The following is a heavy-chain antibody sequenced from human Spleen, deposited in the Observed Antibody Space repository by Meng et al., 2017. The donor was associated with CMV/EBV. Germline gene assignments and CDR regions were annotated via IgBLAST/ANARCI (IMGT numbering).Heavy chain of an antibody. J-gene: IGHJ4*02. CDR2: INSGGENT. Sequence: GGSLRLSCAASGFTFSSYAMSWVRQVPGKGLEWVSSINSGGENTHYADSVKGRFTISRDNSKNTLYLQLNNLRADDTAIYYCAAQKILGDLCGYWGQGTLVTVSS. V-gene: IGHV3-23*01. D-gene: IGHD2-21*01. CDR1: GFTFSSYA. CDR3: AAQKILGDLCGY.